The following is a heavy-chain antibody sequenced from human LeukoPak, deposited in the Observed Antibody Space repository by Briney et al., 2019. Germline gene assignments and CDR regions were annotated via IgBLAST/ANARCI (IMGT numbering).Heavy chain of an antibody. Sequence: GGSLRLSCAASGFTVSSNYMSWVRQAPGKGLEWVSVIYSGGSTYYADSVKGRFTISRDNSKNTLHLQMNSLRAEDTAVYYCAGGFSGYDDFDYWGQGTLVTVSS. CDR3: AGGFSGYDDFDY. CDR1: GFTVSSNY. D-gene: IGHD5-12*01. J-gene: IGHJ4*02. V-gene: IGHV3-53*01. CDR2: IYSGGST.